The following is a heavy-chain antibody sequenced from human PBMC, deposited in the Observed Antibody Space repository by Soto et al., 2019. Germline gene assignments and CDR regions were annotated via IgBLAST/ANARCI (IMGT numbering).Heavy chain of an antibody. J-gene: IGHJ4*02. CDR2: ISYDGFNK. V-gene: IGHV3-30*10. Sequence: QVHLVESGGGVVHTGRSLRLSCAASGFTFNTYAMHWVRQAPGKGLEWVAVISYDGFNKYYTDSVKGRFTISRDNSKNTLYLQMNSLKPEDSAVYYCAGVEDEGGSHYDWGQGTRVTVSS. CDR1: GFTFNTYA. CDR3: AGVEDEGGSHYD. D-gene: IGHD1-26*01.